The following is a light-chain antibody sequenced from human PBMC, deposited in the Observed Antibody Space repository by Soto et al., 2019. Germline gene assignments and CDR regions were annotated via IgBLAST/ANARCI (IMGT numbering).Light chain of an antibody. Sequence: QSVLTQPPSASGAPGLRVTISCSGSSSNIGSHSVSWYQHLPGTAPKLLISSNSQRPSGVPDRFSGSKSGTSAALAISGLQSEDEGDYYCAAWDDSLNGVLFGGGTTLTVL. V-gene: IGLV1-44*01. CDR1: SSNIGSHS. CDR3: AAWDDSLNGVL. J-gene: IGLJ2*01. CDR2: SNS.